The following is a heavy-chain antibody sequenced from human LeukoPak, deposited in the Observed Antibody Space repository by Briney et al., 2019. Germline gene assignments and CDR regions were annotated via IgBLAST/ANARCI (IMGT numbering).Heavy chain of an antibody. V-gene: IGHV4-38-2*02. CDR2: IYHSGST. CDR3: ARTEDSSGYNWFDP. Sequence: SETLSLTCTVSGYSISSGYYWGWIRQPPGKGLEWIGSIYHSGSTYYNPSLKSRVTISVDTSKNQFSLKLSSVTAADTAVYYCARTEDSSGYNWFDPWGQGTLVTVSS. CDR1: GYSISSGYY. J-gene: IGHJ5*02. D-gene: IGHD3-22*01.